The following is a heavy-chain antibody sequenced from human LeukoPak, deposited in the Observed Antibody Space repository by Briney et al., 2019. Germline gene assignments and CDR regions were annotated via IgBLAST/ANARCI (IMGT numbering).Heavy chain of an antibody. CDR1: GFSFRTYW. Sequence: GGSLRLSCEDSGFSFRTYWMSWVRQAPGKRLEWVANIKPDGGEKYYVDSVKGRFTISRDNAKNSLYLQMNSLRAEDTAVYYCARDGSGWSRNWGQGTLVTVSS. D-gene: IGHD6-19*01. CDR3: ARDGSGWSRN. CDR2: IKPDGGEK. V-gene: IGHV3-7*01. J-gene: IGHJ4*02.